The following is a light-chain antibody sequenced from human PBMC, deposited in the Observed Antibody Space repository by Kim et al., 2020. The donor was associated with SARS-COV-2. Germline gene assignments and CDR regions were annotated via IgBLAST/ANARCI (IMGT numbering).Light chain of an antibody. CDR1: NIRSKS. V-gene: IGLV3-21*04. CDR2: YDS. CDR3: QVWNSSSDPVV. J-gene: IGLJ2*01. Sequence: APGETARITCSGKNIRSKSVHWYQQKPGQAPVLIIYYDSARTSGIPERFSGSDSGNTATLTISRVEAGDEADYYCQVWNSSSDPVVFGGGTQLTVL.